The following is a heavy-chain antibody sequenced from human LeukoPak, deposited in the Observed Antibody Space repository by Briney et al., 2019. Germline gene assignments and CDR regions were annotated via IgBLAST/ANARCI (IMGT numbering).Heavy chain of an antibody. J-gene: IGHJ3*02. CDR1: GGSISSSSYY. CDR3: ASRSHYYDFWSGHRESAFDI. D-gene: IGHD3-3*01. V-gene: IGHV4-39*01. CDR2: IYYSGST. Sequence: SETLSLTCTVSGGSISSSSYYWGWIRQPPGKGLEWLGSIYYSGSTYYNPSLKSRVTISVDTSKNQFSLKLSSVTAADTAVYYCASRSHYYDFWSGHRESAFDIWGQGTMVTVSS.